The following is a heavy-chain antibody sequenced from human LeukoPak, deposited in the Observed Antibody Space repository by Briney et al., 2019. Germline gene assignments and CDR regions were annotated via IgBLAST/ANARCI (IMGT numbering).Heavy chain of an antibody. CDR2: IYHSGST. CDR1: GGSGGSISSSNYY. Sequence: PSETLSLTCTVSGGSGGSISSSNYYWGWIRQPPGKGLEWIGYIYHSGSTYYNPSLKSRVTISVDRSKNQFSLKLSSVTAADTAVYYCAREYDGGDVWGKGTTVTVSS. CDR3: AREYDGGDV. J-gene: IGHJ6*04. V-gene: IGHV4-39*07. D-gene: IGHD3-16*01.